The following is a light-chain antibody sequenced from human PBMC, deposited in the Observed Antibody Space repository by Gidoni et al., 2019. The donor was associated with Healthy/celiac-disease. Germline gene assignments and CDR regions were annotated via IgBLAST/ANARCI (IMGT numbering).Light chain of an antibody. V-gene: IGKV3-11*01. CDR3: QQRSNWPQLT. Sequence: EIVLTQSPATLSLSPGERATLSCRASQSVSSDLAWYQQKTGQAPRLLIYDASNRATGIPARFSGSGSGTDFTLTISSLEPEDSAVYYCQQRSNWPQLTFGGGTKVEIK. J-gene: IGKJ4*01. CDR2: DAS. CDR1: QSVSSD.